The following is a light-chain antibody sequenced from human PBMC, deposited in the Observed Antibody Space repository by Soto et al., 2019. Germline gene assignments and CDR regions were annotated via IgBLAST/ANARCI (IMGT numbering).Light chain of an antibody. J-gene: IGKJ5*01. Sequence: IVLTQSACPLSLSAGERASLSWRASQSVSSTFLVWYQQQPGQAARLFIYGASSRATGIPVRFSGSGSGTEFTLTISSLQSEDFAVYYCQQYNNWPLTFGQGTRLEIK. CDR2: GAS. CDR1: QSVSST. V-gene: IGKV3-15*01. CDR3: QQYNNWPLT.